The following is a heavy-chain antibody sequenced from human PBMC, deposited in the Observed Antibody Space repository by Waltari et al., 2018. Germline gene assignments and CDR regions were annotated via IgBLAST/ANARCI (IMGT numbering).Heavy chain of an antibody. D-gene: IGHD3-10*01. V-gene: IGHV1-2*02. CDR1: GYTXTXXY. CDR3: AXXSRVRXXXXYMVDY. CDR2: XNPNRGGT. Sequence: QVQLXXXGAEVKXPGASVKXXXXXSGYTXTXXYMHWVXXAXGQGLEWMGWXNPNRGGTXXXQKFQGRVTMTRXXSISTAXXXLSRLXSXDTXVYYXAXXSRVRXXXXYMVDYXGQGTLV. J-gene: IGHJ4*02.